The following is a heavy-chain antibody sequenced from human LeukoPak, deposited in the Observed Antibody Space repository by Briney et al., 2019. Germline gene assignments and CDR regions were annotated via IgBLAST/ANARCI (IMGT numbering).Heavy chain of an antibody. V-gene: IGHV3-23*01. J-gene: IGHJ4*02. CDR3: ARARFYFDY. CDR2: ISGSGGST. CDR1: GFTFSSYA. Sequence: HPGGSLRLSCAASGFTFSSYAMSWVRQAPGKGLEWVSAISGSGGSTYYADSVKGRFTISRDNAKNSLYLQMNSLSAEDTAVYYCARARFYFDYWGQGTLVTVSS.